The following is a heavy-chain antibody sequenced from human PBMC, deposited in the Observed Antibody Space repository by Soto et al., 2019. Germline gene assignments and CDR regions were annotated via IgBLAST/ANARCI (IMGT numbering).Heavy chain of an antibody. CDR3: ARAVVDY. V-gene: IGHV3-74*01. CDR2: INSDGSSI. CDR1: GLTFRRYW. Sequence: EVQLVESGGGLVQPGGSLRLSCAASGLTFRRYWMHWVRQAPGKGLVWVSRINSDGSSIDYVDSVKGRSTISRDNAKNTKYLQMNSLRAEDTAVYYCARAVVDYWGKGTLVTVSS. J-gene: IGHJ4*02.